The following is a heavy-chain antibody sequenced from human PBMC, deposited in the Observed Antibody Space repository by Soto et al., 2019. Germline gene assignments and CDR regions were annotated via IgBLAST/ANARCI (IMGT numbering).Heavy chain of an antibody. V-gene: IGHV4-4*07. CDR3: ARGGGSGGSRLDY. CDR2: IYSSGST. Sequence: SETLSLTCSVSAGWIGSFYWSWIRQPAGKGLEWIGRIYSSGSTNYNPSLKGRVTMSVDTSKNQISLKLSSATAADTAVYYCARGGGSGGSRLDYWGQGTLVTVSS. CDR1: AGWIGSFY. J-gene: IGHJ4*02. D-gene: IGHD2-15*01.